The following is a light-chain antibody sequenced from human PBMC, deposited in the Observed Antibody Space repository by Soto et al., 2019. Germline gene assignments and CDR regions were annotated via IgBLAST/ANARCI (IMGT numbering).Light chain of an antibody. Sequence: DIQITQSPSSLSSSVADRFTITCQASQDISNYLNWYQQKLGKAPKLLIYDASNLETGVPSRFSGSGSGTDFTFTISSLQPEDIATYYCQQYSHLITFGQGTRLEIK. CDR1: QDISNY. CDR2: DAS. CDR3: QQYSHLIT. J-gene: IGKJ5*01. V-gene: IGKV1-33*01.